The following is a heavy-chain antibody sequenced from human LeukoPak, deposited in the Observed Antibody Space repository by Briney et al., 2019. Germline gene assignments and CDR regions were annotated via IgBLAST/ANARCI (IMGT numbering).Heavy chain of an antibody. Sequence: SETLSLTCAVYGGSFSGYYWSWIRQPPGKGLEWIGEINHSGSTNYNPSLKSRVTISVDTSKNQFSLKLSSVTAADTAVYYCARGQSYFNVFNFWGKGQWSPPLQ. CDR3: ARGQSYFNVFNF. V-gene: IGHV4-34*01. D-gene: IGHD1-26*01. CDR1: GGSFSGYY. CDR2: INHSGST. J-gene: IGHJ3*01.